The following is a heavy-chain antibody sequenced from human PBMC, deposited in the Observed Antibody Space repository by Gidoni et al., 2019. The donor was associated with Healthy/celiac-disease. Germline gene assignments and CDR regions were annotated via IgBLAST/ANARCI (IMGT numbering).Heavy chain of an antibody. J-gene: IGHJ6*02. V-gene: IGHV3-43*01. CDR2: ISWDGGST. CDR1: GFTFDDYT. Sequence: EVQLVESGGVVVQPGGSLRLACAASGFTFDDYTMHWVRPAPGKGLEWVSLISWDGGSTYYADSVKGRFTISRDNSKNSLYLQMNSLRTEDTALYYCAKTLEPYYYYYGMDVWGHGTTVTVSS. CDR3: AKTLEPYYYYYGMDV.